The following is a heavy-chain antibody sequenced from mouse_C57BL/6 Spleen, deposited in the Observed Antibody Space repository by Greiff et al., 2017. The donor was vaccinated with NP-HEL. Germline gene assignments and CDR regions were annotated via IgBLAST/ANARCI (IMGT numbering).Heavy chain of an antibody. D-gene: IGHD2-3*01. J-gene: IGHJ3*01. CDR2: ISYDGSN. CDR3: ARGDGYYGVWFAY. V-gene: IGHV3-6*01. CDR1: GYSITSGYY. Sequence: EVQLQESGPGLVKPSQSLSLTCSVTGYSITSGYYWNWIRQFPGNKLEWMGYISYDGSNNYNPSLKNRISITRDKSTNQLFLKLNSVTTEDTATYYCARGDGYYGVWFAYWGQGTLVTVSA.